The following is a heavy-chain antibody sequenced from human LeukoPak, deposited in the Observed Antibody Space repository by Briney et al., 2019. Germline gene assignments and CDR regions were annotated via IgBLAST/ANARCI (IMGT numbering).Heavy chain of an antibody. J-gene: IGHJ4*02. V-gene: IGHV3-7*01. CDR3: ATDRDSSRQKRFDY. Sequence: PGGSLRLSCAAPRFTFSNYWMNWFPHAPGKAPERAPHTNQDGSEKNYVDSVKGRFTISRDNAENSLNLQMNSLGAEDTAVYYCATDRDSSRQKRFDYWGQGTLVTVSS. CDR2: TNQDGSEK. CDR1: RFTFSNYW. D-gene: IGHD6-13*01.